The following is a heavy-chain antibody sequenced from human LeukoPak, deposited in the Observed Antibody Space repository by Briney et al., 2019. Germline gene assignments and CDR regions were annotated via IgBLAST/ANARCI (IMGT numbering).Heavy chain of an antibody. J-gene: IGHJ4*02. Sequence: SETLSLTCAVYGGSFSGYYWSWIRQPPGKGLEWIGEINHSGSTNYNPSLKSRVTISVDTSKNQFSLKLSSVTAADTAVYYCARGGRYFDWLCPGGQGTLVTVSS. CDR3: ARGGRYFDWLCP. CDR2: INHSGST. V-gene: IGHV4-34*01. CDR1: GGSFSGYY. D-gene: IGHD3-9*01.